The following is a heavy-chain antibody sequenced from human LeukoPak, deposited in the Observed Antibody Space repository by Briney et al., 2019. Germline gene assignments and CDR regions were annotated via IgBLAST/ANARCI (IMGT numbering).Heavy chain of an antibody. Sequence: SETLSLTCTVSGGSISSYYWSWIRQPAGKGLEWIGRIYTSGSTNYNPSLRSRVTMSVDTSKNQFSLKLSSVTAADTAVYYCAREPYSSGWYYFDYWGQGTLVTVSS. D-gene: IGHD6-19*01. CDR2: IYTSGST. J-gene: IGHJ4*02. CDR3: AREPYSSGWYYFDY. V-gene: IGHV4-4*07. CDR1: GGSISSYY.